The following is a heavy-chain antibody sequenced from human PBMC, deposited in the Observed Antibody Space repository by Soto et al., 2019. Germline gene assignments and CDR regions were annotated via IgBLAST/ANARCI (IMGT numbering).Heavy chain of an antibody. Sequence: SETLSLTCTVSGGSISSYYWSWIRQPPGKGLEWIGYIYYSGSTNYNPSLKSRVTISVDTSKNQFSLKLSSVTAADTAVYYCARLDCSSTSCYAGDLANWFDPWGQGTLVTVSS. CDR3: ARLDCSSTSCYAGDLANWFDP. CDR2: IYYSGST. V-gene: IGHV4-59*01. D-gene: IGHD2-2*01. J-gene: IGHJ5*02. CDR1: GGSISSYY.